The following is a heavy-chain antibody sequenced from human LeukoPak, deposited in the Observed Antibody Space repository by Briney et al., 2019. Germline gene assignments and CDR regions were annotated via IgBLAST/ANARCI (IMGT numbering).Heavy chain of an antibody. D-gene: IGHD4-23*01. CDR1: GYTFTGYY. J-gene: IGHJ4*02. CDR2: IDPNSGDT. V-gene: IGHV1-2*02. Sequence: ASVKVSCKASGYTFTGYYMHWVRQAPGQGLVWMGWIDPNSGDTNYAQKFQGRVTMTRDTSISTAYMELSRLRSDDTAVYYCATWGGNSRYYFDYRGQGTLVTVSS. CDR3: ATWGGNSRYYFDY.